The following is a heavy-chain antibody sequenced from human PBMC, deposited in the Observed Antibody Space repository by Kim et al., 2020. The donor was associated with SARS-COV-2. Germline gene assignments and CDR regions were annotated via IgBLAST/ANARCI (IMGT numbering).Heavy chain of an antibody. CDR2: ISSSSSYI. CDR1: GFTFSSYS. J-gene: IGHJ4*02. D-gene: IGHD3-10*01. Sequence: GGSLRLSCAASGFTFSSYSMNWVRQAPGKGLEWVSSISSSSSYIYYADSVKGRFTISRDNAKNSLYLQMNSLRAEDTAVYYCARVYPPPRKEYGSGIDYWGQGTLVTVSS. V-gene: IGHV3-21*01. CDR3: ARVYPPPRKEYGSGIDY.